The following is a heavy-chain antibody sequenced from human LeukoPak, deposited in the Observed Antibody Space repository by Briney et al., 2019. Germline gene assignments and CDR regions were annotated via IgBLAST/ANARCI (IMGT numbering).Heavy chain of an antibody. CDR2: IYSGGST. CDR3: ARDSSGPAF. CDR1: GFTVSSNY. J-gene: IGHJ4*02. D-gene: IGHD6-19*01. V-gene: IGHV3-53*01. Sequence: GGSLRLSCAASGFTVSSNYMSWVRQAPGKGLEWVSVIYSGGSTYYADSVKGRFTISRDISKNTLLLQMNSLRVADTAVYFCARDSSGPAFWGQGTLVTVSS.